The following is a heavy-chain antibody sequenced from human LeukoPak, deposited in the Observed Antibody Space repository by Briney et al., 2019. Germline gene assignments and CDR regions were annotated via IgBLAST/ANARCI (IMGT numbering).Heavy chain of an antibody. CDR2: ISAYNGNT. CDR1: GYTFTSYG. CDR3: VRGRQLWSHFDY. D-gene: IGHD5-18*01. J-gene: IGHJ4*02. V-gene: IGHV1-18*01. Sequence: ASVKVSCKASGYTFTSYGISWVRQAPGQGLEWMGWISAYNGNTNYAQELQGRVTMTTDTSTSTAYMELRSLRSDDTAVYYCVRGRQLWSHFDYWGQGTLVTVSS.